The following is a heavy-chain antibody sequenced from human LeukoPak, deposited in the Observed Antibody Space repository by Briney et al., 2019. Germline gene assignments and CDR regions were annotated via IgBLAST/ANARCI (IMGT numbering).Heavy chain of an antibody. CDR3: ARGFGTLEWLLSPFDY. J-gene: IGHJ4*03. CDR2: IYYSGST. CDR1: GGSVSSGSYY. Sequence: PSETLSITCTVSGGSVSSGSYYWSWIRQPPGKGLEWIGYIYYSGSTNYNPSLKSRVTISVDTSKNQFSLKLSSVTAADTAVYYCARGFGTLEWLLSPFDYWGQGTMVTVSS. D-gene: IGHD3-3*01. V-gene: IGHV4-61*01.